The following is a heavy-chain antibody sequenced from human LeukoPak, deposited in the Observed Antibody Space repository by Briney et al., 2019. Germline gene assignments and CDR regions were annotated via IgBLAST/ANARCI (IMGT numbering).Heavy chain of an antibody. D-gene: IGHD1-1*01. Sequence: PSETLSLTCTVSGYSISNGYYWGWIRQPPGKGLEWIGYIYYSGSTNYNPSLKSRVTISVDTSNNQFSLKLRSVTAADTAVYCCARGTTFYDYWGQGTLVTVSS. CDR3: ARGTTFYDY. V-gene: IGHV4-38-2*02. CDR1: GYSISNGYY. J-gene: IGHJ4*02. CDR2: IYYSGST.